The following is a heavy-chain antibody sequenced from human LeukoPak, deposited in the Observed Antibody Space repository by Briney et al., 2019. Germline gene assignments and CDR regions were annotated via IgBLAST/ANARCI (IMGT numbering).Heavy chain of an antibody. J-gene: IGHJ4*02. D-gene: IGHD6-13*01. V-gene: IGHV4-4*02. CDR2: IYHSGST. Sequence: SETLSLTCAVSGGSISSNNWWSWVRQSPGKGLEWIGEIYHSGSTKYNPSLKSRVSISVDKSKNQFSLKLSSVTAADTAVYYCAKDGAAAGPDFDYWGQGTLVIVSS. CDR1: GGSISSNNW. CDR3: AKDGAAAGPDFDY.